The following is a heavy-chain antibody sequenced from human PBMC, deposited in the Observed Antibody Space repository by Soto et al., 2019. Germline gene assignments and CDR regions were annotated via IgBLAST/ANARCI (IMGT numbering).Heavy chain of an antibody. V-gene: IGHV1-8*01. D-gene: IGHD4-17*01. CDR2: MHPNRCNT. Sequence: QVQLVQSGAEVKKPGASVKVSCKASGYTFTSYDINWVPQATGQGLERMGWMHPNRCNTGYAQKFKGRDTMTRNTSISTAYMELSSLRSEDTAVYYGARTLYGDNVDYWGQGTLVTVSS. J-gene: IGHJ4*02. CDR1: GYTFTSYD. CDR3: ARTLYGDNVDY.